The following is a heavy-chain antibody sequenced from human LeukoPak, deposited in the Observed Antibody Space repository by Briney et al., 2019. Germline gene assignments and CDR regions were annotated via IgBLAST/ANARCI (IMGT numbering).Heavy chain of an antibody. CDR3: TRSDYDTSGEFDY. J-gene: IGHJ4*02. D-gene: IGHD3-22*01. Sequence: ASVKVSCKASGYTFTDYYMHWVRQAPGQGREWMGRINPNSGGTNYAQKFQGRVTMTRDTSISTASMELSSLRSDDTAVYYCTRSDYDTSGEFDYWGQGTLVTVSS. CDR1: GYTFTDYY. V-gene: IGHV1-2*06. CDR2: INPNSGGT.